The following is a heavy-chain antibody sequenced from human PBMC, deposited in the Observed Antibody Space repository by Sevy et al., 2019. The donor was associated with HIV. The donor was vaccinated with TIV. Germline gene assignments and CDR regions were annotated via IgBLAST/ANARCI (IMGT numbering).Heavy chain of an antibody. CDR3: ARLIDYDILTGSTYYFDY. D-gene: IGHD3-9*01. V-gene: IGHV5-51*01. Sequence: GESLKISCKGSGYSFTSYWIGWVRQMPGKGLEWMGIIYPGDSDTRYSPSFQGQVTISADKSISTAYLQWSSLKASDTAMYYCARLIDYDILTGSTYYFDYWGQGTLVTVSS. CDR1: GYSFTSYW. CDR2: IYPGDSDT. J-gene: IGHJ4*02.